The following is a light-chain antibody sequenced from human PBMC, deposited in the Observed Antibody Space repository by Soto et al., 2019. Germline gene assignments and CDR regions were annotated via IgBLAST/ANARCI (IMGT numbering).Light chain of an antibody. V-gene: IGLV1-40*01. J-gene: IGLJ2*01. Sequence: QSVLTQPPSVSGAPGQRVTISCTGSSSNIGAGHDVHWYQQLPGTAPKLLIYGNSNRPSGVPDRFSGSKSGTAASLAITGLQAPVEADYHRQTYDSLSSSVVFGGGTKLTVL. CDR2: GNS. CDR1: SSNIGAGHD. CDR3: QTYDSLSSSVV.